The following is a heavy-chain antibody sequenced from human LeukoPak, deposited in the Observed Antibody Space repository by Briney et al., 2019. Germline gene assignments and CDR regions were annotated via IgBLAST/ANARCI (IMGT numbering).Heavy chain of an antibody. D-gene: IGHD2-8*01. CDR1: GDSISSGGYS. J-gene: IGHJ4*02. CDR3: ASVLMVYTTFDY. CDR2: IYHSGST. Sequence: SETLSLTCAVSGDSISSGGYSWSWIRQPPGKGLEWIGYIYHSGSTYYNPSLKSRVTISVDRSKNQFSLKLSSVTAADTAVYYCASVLMVYTTFDYWAREPWSPSPQ. V-gene: IGHV4-30-2*01.